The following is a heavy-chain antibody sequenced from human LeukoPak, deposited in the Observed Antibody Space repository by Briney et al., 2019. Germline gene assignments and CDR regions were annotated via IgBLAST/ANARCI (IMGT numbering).Heavy chain of an antibody. CDR1: GFAFSSYW. CDR2: IKQDGSEK. Sequence: PGGSLRLSCAASGFAFSSYWMSWVRQAPGKGLEWVANIKQDGSEKCYVASVKGRFTISRDNAKNSLYLHMNSLRAEDTAVYYCARDRSLYYWGQGTLVTVSS. J-gene: IGHJ4*02. V-gene: IGHV3-7*01. CDR3: ARDRSLYY.